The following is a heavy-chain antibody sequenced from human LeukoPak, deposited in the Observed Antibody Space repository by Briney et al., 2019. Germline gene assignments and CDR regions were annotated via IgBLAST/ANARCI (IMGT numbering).Heavy chain of an antibody. Sequence: GASVKVSCKVSGYTLTELSMHWVRQAPGKGLEWMGGFDPEDGETIYAQKFQGRVTMTEDTSTDTAYMELSSLRSEDTAVYYCATWGSSVALYWFDPWGQGTLVTVSS. CDR1: GYTLTELS. J-gene: IGHJ5*02. CDR3: ATWGSSVALYWFDP. D-gene: IGHD6-6*01. V-gene: IGHV1-24*01. CDR2: FDPEDGET.